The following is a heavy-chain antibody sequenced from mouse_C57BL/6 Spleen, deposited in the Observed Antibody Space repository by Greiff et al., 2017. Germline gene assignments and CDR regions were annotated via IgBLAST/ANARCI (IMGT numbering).Heavy chain of an antibody. D-gene: IGHD1-1*01. CDR2: IDPSDSET. CDR3: ARSLYYYGSSYLYYAMDY. CDR1: GYTFTSYW. Sequence: QVQLQQPGAELVRPGSSVKLSCKASGYTFTSYWMHWVKQRPIQGLEWIGNIDPSDSETHYNQKFKDKAPLTVDKSSSTAYMQLSSLTSEDSAVYYCARSLYYYGSSYLYYAMDYWGQGTSVTVSS. V-gene: IGHV1-52*01. J-gene: IGHJ4*01.